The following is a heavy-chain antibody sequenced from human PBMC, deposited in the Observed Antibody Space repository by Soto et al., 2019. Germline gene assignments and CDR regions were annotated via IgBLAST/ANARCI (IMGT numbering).Heavy chain of an antibody. CDR1: GFTFSSYW. CDR2: IKQDGSEK. Sequence: GGSLRLSCAASGFTFSSYWMSWVRQAPGKGLEWVANIKQDGSEKYYVDSVKGRFTISRDNAKKSLNLQMSSLRAEDTAVYYCARDLNYGLFDYWGQGTLVTSPQ. D-gene: IGHD4-17*01. V-gene: IGHV3-7*01. J-gene: IGHJ4*02. CDR3: ARDLNYGLFDY.